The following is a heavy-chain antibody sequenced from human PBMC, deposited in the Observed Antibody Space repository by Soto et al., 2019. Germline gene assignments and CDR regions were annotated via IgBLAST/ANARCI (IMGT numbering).Heavy chain of an antibody. J-gene: IGHJ4*02. CDR1: GYDCSSYA. V-gene: IGHV1-3*01. Sequence: GYDCSSYAMHYVQQAPGQRLEWMGWINAGNGNTKYSQKFQGRVTITRDTSASTAYMELSSLRSEDTAIYYCARVRHGWTFLACWSQGTLVPVSS. D-gene: IGHD6-19*01. CDR3: ARVRHGWTFLAC. CDR2: INAGNGNT.